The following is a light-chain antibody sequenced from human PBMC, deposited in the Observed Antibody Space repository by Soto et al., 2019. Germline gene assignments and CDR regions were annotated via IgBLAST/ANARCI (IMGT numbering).Light chain of an antibody. J-gene: IGLJ1*01. V-gene: IGLV2-14*03. Sequence: QSVLNQPAPVSASPGQSITISCTGTSSDVARYNYVSWYQQHPGKAPKLMIYDVSNRPSGVSNRFSGSKSGNTASLTISGLQAEDEADYYCGSYTSGNTLEVFGTGTKVTVL. CDR2: DVS. CDR1: SSDVARYNY. CDR3: GSYTSGNTLEV.